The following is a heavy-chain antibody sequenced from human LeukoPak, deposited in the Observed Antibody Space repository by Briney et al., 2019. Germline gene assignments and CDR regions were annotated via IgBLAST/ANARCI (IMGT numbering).Heavy chain of an antibody. CDR2: IYYSGST. CDR3: ARDQGNYDSDAFDI. Sequence: PETLSLTCTVSGGSISSHYWSWIRQPPGKGLEWIGYIYYSGSTNYNLSLKSRVTISVDTSKNQFSLKLSSVTAADTAMYYCARDQGNYDSDAFDIWGQGTMVTVSS. V-gene: IGHV4-59*11. CDR1: GGSISSHY. J-gene: IGHJ3*02. D-gene: IGHD1-7*01.